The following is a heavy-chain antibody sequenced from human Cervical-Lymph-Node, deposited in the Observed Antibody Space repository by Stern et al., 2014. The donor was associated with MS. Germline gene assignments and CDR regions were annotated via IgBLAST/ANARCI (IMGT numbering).Heavy chain of an antibody. V-gene: IGHV3-21*01. J-gene: IGHJ6*02. CDR3: ARDIKMAASSNFYYYYGLDV. Sequence: EVQLVESGGGLAKPGESLRLSCAGSGFTFNTYTMNWVRQAPGKGPEWVASISRSSSNIYYADTLKGRFTISRDNAKSSLYLQMNSLRAEDTAVYYCARDIKMAASSNFYYYYGLDVWGQGTTVTVSS. CDR1: GFTFNTYT. CDR2: ISRSSSNI. D-gene: IGHD5-24*01.